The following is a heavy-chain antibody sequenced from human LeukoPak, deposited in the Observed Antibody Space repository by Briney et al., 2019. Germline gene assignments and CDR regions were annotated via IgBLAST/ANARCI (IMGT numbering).Heavy chain of an antibody. Sequence: SGTLSLTCTVSGGSMSSYYWSFIRQPAGKGLEWIGRIHTSGTTYYNPSLKSRVTMSVDTSKNQFSLRLTSVTAADTAVYYCARGDYYDGGGRNWFDPWGQGTLVTVSS. V-gene: IGHV4-4*07. CDR3: ARGDYYDGGGRNWFDP. CDR1: GGSMSSYY. D-gene: IGHD3-16*01. J-gene: IGHJ5*02. CDR2: IHTSGTT.